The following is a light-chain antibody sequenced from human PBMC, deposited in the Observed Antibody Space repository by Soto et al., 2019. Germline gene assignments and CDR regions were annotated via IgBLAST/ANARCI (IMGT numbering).Light chain of an antibody. Sequence: EIVLTQSPATLSLSPGERATLSCRASQSVSSYLAWYQQRPGQAPRLLIYGASNRVTGIPARFSGSGSGTDFTLTISSLEAEDFAVYYCQQRTDWPATFGQGTRLEMK. CDR2: GAS. CDR1: QSVSSY. J-gene: IGKJ5*01. V-gene: IGKV3-11*01. CDR3: QQRTDWPAT.